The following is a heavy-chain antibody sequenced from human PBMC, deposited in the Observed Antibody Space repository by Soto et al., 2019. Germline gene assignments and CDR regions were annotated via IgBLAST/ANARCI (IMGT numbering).Heavy chain of an antibody. CDR1: GGSISSGGYY. Sequence: QVQLQESGPGLVKPSQTLSLTCTVSGGSISSGGYYWSWIRQHPGKGLEWIGYIDYSGSTYYNPSLKRRVTISVDTSKNQSSLKLSSVTAADTAVYYCARGLWFGELYPGYWGQGTLVTVSS. D-gene: IGHD3-10*01. CDR3: ARGLWFGELYPGY. V-gene: IGHV4-31*03. J-gene: IGHJ4*02. CDR2: IDYSGST.